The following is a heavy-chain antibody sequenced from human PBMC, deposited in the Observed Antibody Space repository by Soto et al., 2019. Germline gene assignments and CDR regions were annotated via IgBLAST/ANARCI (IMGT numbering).Heavy chain of an antibody. CDR3: ARDRIVFDGNDYRGESADY. J-gene: IGHJ4*02. V-gene: IGHV4-4*07. CDR1: GGSISNYY. D-gene: IGHD3-16*01. CDR2: IYSSEST. Sequence: QVQLQESGPGLVKASETLSLTCTVSGGSISNYYWSWIRQPAGKGLEWIGRIYSSESTNYNPSLKRRVTRSIDPSNNQFSLHLTSVTAADTAVYYCARDRIVFDGNDYRGESADYWGQGTLVTVSS.